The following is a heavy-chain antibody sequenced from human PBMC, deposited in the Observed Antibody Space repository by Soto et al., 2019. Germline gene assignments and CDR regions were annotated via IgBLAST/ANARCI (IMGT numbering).Heavy chain of an antibody. J-gene: IGHJ3*02. CDR1: GYTFTGYY. V-gene: IGHV1-2*02. Sequence: ASVKVSCKASGYTFTGYYMHWVRQAPGQGLEWMGWVNPNSGGTNYAQKFQGRVTMTRDTSISTAYMELSRLRSDDTAVYYCARRIAAAYGDAFDIWGQGTMVTVSS. D-gene: IGHD6-13*01. CDR3: ARRIAAAYGDAFDI. CDR2: VNPNSGGT.